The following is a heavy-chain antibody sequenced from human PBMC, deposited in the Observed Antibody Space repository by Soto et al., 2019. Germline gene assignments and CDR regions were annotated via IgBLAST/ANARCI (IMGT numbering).Heavy chain of an antibody. D-gene: IGHD6-13*01. CDR2: INSSSSYI. CDR1: GFTFSSYW. CDR3: AITPLTVYSIAAAGGAFDI. J-gene: IGHJ3*02. Sequence: GGSLRLSCAASGFTFSSYWMSWVRQAPGKGLEWVANINSSSSYIYCADSVKGRFTISRDNAKNSLYLQMNSLRAEDTAVYYCAITPLTVYSIAAAGGAFDIWGQGTMVTVS. V-gene: IGHV3-21*05.